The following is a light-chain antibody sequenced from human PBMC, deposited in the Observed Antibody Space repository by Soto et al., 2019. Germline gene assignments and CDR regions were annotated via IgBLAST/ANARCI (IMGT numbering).Light chain of an antibody. CDR3: CSDAGGFTWV. CDR1: RSDVGGYRF. J-gene: IGLJ3*02. Sequence: QSALTQPRSVSGSPGQSVTISCTGARSDVGGYRFVSWYQQHPDKAPKLMIYDVDKRPSGVPDLFSGSKSGNTASLIISGLHAEDEADYCCCSDAGGFTWVFGGGTKLTVL. V-gene: IGLV2-11*01. CDR2: DVD.